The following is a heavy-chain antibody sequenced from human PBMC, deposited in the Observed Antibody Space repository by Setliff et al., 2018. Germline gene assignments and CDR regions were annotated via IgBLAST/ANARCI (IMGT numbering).Heavy chain of an antibody. CDR1: GGSISSMSYY. Sequence: PSETLSLTCTVSGGSISSMSYYWGWIRQPPGKGLEWIGSIYHSGSSYYNSSLRSRVTISVDTSKNQFSLILRSVTAADTAVYYCRLWFEETMRDYWGQGTLVTVSS. CDR2: IYHSGSS. CDR3: RLWFEETMRDY. J-gene: IGHJ4*02. D-gene: IGHD3-10*01. V-gene: IGHV4-39*07.